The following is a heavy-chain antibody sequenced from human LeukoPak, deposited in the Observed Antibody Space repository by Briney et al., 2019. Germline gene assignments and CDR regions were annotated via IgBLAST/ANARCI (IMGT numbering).Heavy chain of an antibody. J-gene: IGHJ6*03. CDR2: ISGSGGST. Sequence: GGSLRLSCAASGFTFSSYAMSWVRQAPGKGLEWVSAISGSGGSTYYADSVKGRFTISRDNSKNTLYPQMNSLRAEDTAVYYCAKGIRYYYYYMDVWGKGTTVTVSS. CDR1: GFTFSSYA. V-gene: IGHV3-23*01. CDR3: AKGIRYYYYYMDV.